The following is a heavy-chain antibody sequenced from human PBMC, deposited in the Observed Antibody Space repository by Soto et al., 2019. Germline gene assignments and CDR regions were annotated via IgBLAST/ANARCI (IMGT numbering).Heavy chain of an antibody. D-gene: IGHD2-21*02. Sequence: ASVKVSCKASGYTFTGYYMHWVRQAPGQGLEWMGWINPNSGGTNYAQKFQGWVTMTRDTSISTAYMELSRLRSDDTAVYYCARGGEVVTATFDYWGQGTLVTVSS. V-gene: IGHV1-2*04. CDR3: ARGGEVVTATFDY. CDR2: INPNSGGT. CDR1: GYTFTGYY. J-gene: IGHJ4*02.